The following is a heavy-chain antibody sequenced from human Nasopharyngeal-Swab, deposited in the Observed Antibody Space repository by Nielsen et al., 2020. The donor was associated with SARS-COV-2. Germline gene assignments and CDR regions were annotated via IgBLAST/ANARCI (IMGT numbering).Heavy chain of an antibody. D-gene: IGHD4-23*01. J-gene: IGHJ4*02. V-gene: IGHV1-24*01. CDR3: ATTNLTPYYFDY. CDR2: FDPEDGET. CDR1: GYTLTELS. Sequence: ASVKVSCKVSGYTLTELSMHWVRQAPGKGLEWMGGFDPEDGETIYAQKFQGRVTMTEDTSTDTAYMELSSLRSEDTAVYYCATTNLTPYYFDYWGQGTLVTVSS.